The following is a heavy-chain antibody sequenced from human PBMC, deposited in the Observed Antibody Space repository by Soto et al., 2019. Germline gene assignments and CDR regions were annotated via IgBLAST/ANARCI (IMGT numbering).Heavy chain of an antibody. V-gene: IGHV3-30-3*01. CDR2: ISYDGSNK. J-gene: IGHJ6*01. CDR1: GFTFSSYA. CDR3: PRVRITSVLYYSNGREV. D-gene: IGHD3-10*01. Sequence: QVQLVESGGGVVQPGRSLRLSCAASGFTFSSYAMHWVRQAPGKGLEWVAVISYDGSNKYYADSVKGRFTISRDNSKNPLYLKINSLRLEATAVINCPRVRITSVLYYSNGREVWGKGPRSPSPQ.